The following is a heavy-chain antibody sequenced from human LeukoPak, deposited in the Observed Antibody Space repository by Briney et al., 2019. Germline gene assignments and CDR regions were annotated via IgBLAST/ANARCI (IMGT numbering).Heavy chain of an antibody. CDR2: ISYDGSNK. D-gene: IGHD3-3*01. V-gene: IGHV3-30-3*01. CDR1: GFTFSSYA. CDR3: ARGYDFWIDY. J-gene: IGHJ4*02. Sequence: GGSLRLSCAASGFTFSSYAMHWVRQAPGKGLEWVAVISYDGSNKYYADSVKGRFTISRDNSKNTLYLQMNSLRAEDTAVYYCARGYDFWIDYWGQGTLVTVSS.